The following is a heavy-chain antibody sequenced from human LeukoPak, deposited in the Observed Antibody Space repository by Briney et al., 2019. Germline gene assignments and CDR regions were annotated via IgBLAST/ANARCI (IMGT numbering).Heavy chain of an antibody. J-gene: IGHJ4*02. CDR3: ARSSSGRARNFDY. V-gene: IGHV3-21*01. CDR2: ISSGSSYI. Sequence: TGGSLRLSCAASGFTFSSYSMNWVRQAPGKGLEWVSSISSGSSYIYYADSVKGRFTISRDNAKNSLYLQMNSLRAEDTAVYYCARSSSGRARNFDYWGQGTLVTVSS. D-gene: IGHD6-19*01. CDR1: GFTFSSYS.